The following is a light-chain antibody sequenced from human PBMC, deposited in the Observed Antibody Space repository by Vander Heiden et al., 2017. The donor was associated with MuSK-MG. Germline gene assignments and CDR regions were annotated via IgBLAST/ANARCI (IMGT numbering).Light chain of an antibody. CDR1: QSILYSSNNKNY. Sequence: DIVMTQSPDSLGVSLGERATINCKSSQSILYSSNNKNYLAWYQQKAGQPPKLLIYWASTRESGVPDRFSGSGSGTDFTLTISSLQAEDVAVYYCQQDDSTPPTFGGGTKVDIK. V-gene: IGKV4-1*01. J-gene: IGKJ4*01. CDR2: WAS. CDR3: QQDDSTPPT.